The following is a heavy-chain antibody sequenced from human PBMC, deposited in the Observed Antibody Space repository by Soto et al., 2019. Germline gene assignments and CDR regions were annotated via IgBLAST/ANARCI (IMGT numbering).Heavy chain of an antibody. CDR3: ARDPPGDYDPVYYYMDV. CDR2: ISSSSSYI. J-gene: IGHJ6*03. Sequence: GGSLRLSCAASGFTFSSYSMNWVRQAPGKGLEGVSSISSSSSYIYYADSVKGRFTISRDNAKNSLYLQMNSLRAEDKAVYYCARDPPGDYDPVYYYMDVWGKGTTVTVSS. D-gene: IGHD4-17*01. V-gene: IGHV3-21*01. CDR1: GFTFSSYS.